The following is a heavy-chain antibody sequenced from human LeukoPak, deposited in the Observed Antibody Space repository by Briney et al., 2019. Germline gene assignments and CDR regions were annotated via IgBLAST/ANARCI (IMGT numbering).Heavy chain of an antibody. CDR3: AKDLTAAAGTDHDY. V-gene: IGHV3-30*18. Sequence: PGRSLRLSCAASGFTFSSYGMHWVRQAPGKGLEWVAVISYDGSNKYYADSVKGRFTISRDNSKNTLYLQMNSLRAEDTAVYYCAKDLTAAAGTDHDYWGQGTLVTVSS. D-gene: IGHD6-13*01. CDR2: ISYDGSNK. J-gene: IGHJ4*02. CDR1: GFTFSSYG.